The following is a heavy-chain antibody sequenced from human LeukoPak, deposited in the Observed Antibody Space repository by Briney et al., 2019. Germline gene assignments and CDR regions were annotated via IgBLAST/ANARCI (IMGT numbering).Heavy chain of an antibody. V-gene: IGHV3-48*01. J-gene: IGHJ4*02. CDR2: ISSSGSGDNT. Sequence: GGSLRLSCAASGVTLSTYAMSWARQAPGKGLEWVSGISSSGSGDNTYYADSVKGRFTISRDNGKSSLYLQMNSLRVEDTALYYCVRQFASWGQGTLVTVSS. CDR3: VRQFAS. CDR1: GVTLSTYA.